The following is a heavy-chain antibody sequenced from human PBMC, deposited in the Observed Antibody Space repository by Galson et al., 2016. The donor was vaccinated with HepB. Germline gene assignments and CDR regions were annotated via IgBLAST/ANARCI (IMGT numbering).Heavy chain of an antibody. V-gene: IGHV4-4*02. Sequence: TLSLTCAVSGGSIRGITWWSWARQPPGQGLQWIGEVYHSGSTNYNPSLKSRVTISVDMSKNQFSLNLRSVTAADTAVYYCARWHFSAGDYWGQGIRVTGSS. CDR3: ARWHFSAGDY. CDR1: GGSIRGITW. D-gene: IGHD2/OR15-2a*01. CDR2: VYHSGST. J-gene: IGHJ4*02.